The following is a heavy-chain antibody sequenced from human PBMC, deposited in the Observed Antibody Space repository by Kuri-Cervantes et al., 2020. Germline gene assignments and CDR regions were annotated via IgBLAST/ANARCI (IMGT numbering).Heavy chain of an antibody. Sequence: ASVKVSCKASGYTFTSYAMHWVRQAPGQGLEWMGWINAGNGNTKYSQKFQGRVTITRDTSASTAYMELSSLRSEDTAVYYCARGGGWYRPFDYWGQGTLVTVSS. CDR2: INAGNGNT. V-gene: IGHV1-3*01. CDR3: ARGGGWYRPFDY. D-gene: IGHD6-19*01. CDR1: GYTFTSYA. J-gene: IGHJ4*02.